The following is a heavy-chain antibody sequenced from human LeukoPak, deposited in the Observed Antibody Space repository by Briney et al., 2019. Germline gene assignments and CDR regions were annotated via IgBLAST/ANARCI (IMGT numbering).Heavy chain of an antibody. CDR1: GGSLSNYY. D-gene: IGHD5-24*01. V-gene: IGHV4-59*01. CDR3: TRDRRDGYNYVDV. Sequence: SETLSLTCTVSGGSLSNYYWSWVRQPPGKGLEWIGYISYSGSTDYNPSLKSRVTMSVDTSKNQFSLKLKSVTPADTAIYYCTRDRRDGYNYVDVWGQGTLVTVSS. CDR2: ISYSGST. J-gene: IGHJ4*02.